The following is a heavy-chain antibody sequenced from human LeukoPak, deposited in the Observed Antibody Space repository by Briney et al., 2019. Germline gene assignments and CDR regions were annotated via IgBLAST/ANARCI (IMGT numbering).Heavy chain of an antibody. V-gene: IGHV3-11*01. J-gene: IGHJ5*02. CDR3: ARDPYCSSTSCYTPPSFDP. CDR2: ISSSGSTI. Sequence: GGSLRLSCAASGFTFSDYYMSWIRQAPGKGLEWVSYISSSGSTIYYADSVKGRFTTSRDNAKNSLYLQMNSLRAEDTAVYYCARDPYCSSTSCYTPPSFDPWGQGTLVTVSS. D-gene: IGHD2-2*02. CDR1: GFTFSDYY.